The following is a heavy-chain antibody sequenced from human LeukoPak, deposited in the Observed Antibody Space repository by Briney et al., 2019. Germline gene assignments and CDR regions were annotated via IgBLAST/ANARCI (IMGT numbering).Heavy chain of an antibody. CDR2: ISGSGGST. J-gene: IGHJ4*02. CDR1: GFTFSSYA. CDR3: AKALSRVRTEGIDY. Sequence: GGSLRLSCAASGFTFSSYAMSWVRQAPGKGLEWVSAISGSGGSTYYADSVKGRFTISRDNSKNTLYLQMNSMRAEDTAVYYCAKALSRVRTEGIDYWGQGTLVTVSS. D-gene: IGHD3-10*01. V-gene: IGHV3-23*01.